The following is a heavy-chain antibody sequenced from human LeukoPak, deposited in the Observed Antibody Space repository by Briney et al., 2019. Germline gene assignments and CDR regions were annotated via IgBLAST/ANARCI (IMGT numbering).Heavy chain of an antibody. CDR1: GFTFSSYS. J-gene: IGHJ4*02. V-gene: IGHV3-48*01. D-gene: IGHD3-22*01. CDR2: ISSSSSTI. CDR3: ARDRPQYYDSSGYHDY. Sequence: QPGGSLRLSCAASGFTFSSYSMNWVRQAPGKGLEWVSYISSSSSTIYYADSVKGRFTISRDNAKNSLYLQMNSLRAEDTAVYYCARDRPQYYDSSGYHDYWGQGTLVTVSS.